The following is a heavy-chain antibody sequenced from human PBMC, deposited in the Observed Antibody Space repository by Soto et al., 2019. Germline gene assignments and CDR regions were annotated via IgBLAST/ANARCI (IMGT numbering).Heavy chain of an antibody. CDR2: MNPNSGNT. J-gene: IGHJ6*02. CDR3: ARGIPGYDFWSGYYYYYYGMDV. Sequence: ASVKVSCKASGYTFTRYDINWVRQATGQGLEWMGWMNPNSGNTGYAQKFQGRVTMTRNTSISTAYMELSSLRSEDTAVYYCARGIPGYDFWSGYYYYYYGMDVWGQGTTVTVSS. V-gene: IGHV1-8*01. D-gene: IGHD3-3*01. CDR1: GYTFTRYD.